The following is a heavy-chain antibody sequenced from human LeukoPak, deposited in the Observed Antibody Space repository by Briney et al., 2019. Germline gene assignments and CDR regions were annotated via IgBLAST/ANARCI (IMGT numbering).Heavy chain of an antibody. J-gene: IGHJ4*02. D-gene: IGHD5-18*01. CDR1: GGSISSGDYY. CDR2: IYYSGST. CDR3: ARVTIGYWYGNFDY. Sequence: SETLSLTCTVSGGSISSGDYYWSWIRQPPGKGLEWIGYIYYSGSTNYNPSLKSRVTISVDTSKNQFSLKVSSVTAADTAVYYCARVTIGYWYGNFDYWGQGTLVTVSS. V-gene: IGHV4-61*08.